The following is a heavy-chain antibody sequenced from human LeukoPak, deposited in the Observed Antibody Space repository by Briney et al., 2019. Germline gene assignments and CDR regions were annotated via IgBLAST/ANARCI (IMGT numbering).Heavy chain of an antibody. CDR1: GYSFTGNY. Sequence: ASVKVSCKASGYSFTGNYMHWVRQAPGQGLEWMGWINPNSGDTNFAQKFQRRVTMTRDTSISTVYMELSRLRSDDTAVFYCARGYYDSSDFEYLQHWGQGTLVTVSS. D-gene: IGHD3-22*01. V-gene: IGHV1-2*02. CDR3: ARGYYDSSDFEYLQH. J-gene: IGHJ1*01. CDR2: INPNSGDT.